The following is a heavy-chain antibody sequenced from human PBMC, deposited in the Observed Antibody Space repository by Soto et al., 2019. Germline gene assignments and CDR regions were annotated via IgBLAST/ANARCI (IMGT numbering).Heavy chain of an antibody. D-gene: IGHD6-19*01. CDR1: GFTFSSYA. Sequence: SLRLSCAASGFTFSSYAMHWVRQAPGKGLEWVAVISYDGRNKYYADSVKGRFTISRDNSKNTLYLQMNSLRAEDTAVYYCARDLVAGTTNYYYGMDVWGQGTTVTVSS. CDR2: ISYDGRNK. CDR3: ARDLVAGTTNYYYGMDV. J-gene: IGHJ6*02. V-gene: IGHV3-30*04.